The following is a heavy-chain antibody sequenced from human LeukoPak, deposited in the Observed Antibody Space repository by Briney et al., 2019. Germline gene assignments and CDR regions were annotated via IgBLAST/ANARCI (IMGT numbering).Heavy chain of an antibody. CDR2: ISYDGSNK. J-gene: IGHJ3*02. Sequence: QPGGSLRLSCAASGFTFSSYGMHWVRQAPGKGLGWVAVISYDGSNKYYADSVKGRFTISRDNSKNTLYLQMNSLRAEDTAVYYCAKGFDPYAYGGDAFDIWGQGTMVTVSS. V-gene: IGHV3-30*18. CDR1: GFTFSSYG. CDR3: AKGFDPYAYGGDAFDI. D-gene: IGHD3-10*01.